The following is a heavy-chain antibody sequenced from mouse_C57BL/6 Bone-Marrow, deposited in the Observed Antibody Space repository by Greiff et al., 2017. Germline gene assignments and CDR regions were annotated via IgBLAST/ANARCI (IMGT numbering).Heavy chain of an antibody. CDR3: APPGFAY. V-gene: IGHV14-2*01. CDR2: IDPEDGET. J-gene: IGHJ3*01. CDR1: GFNIKDYY. Sequence: EVQLQQSGAELVKPGASVKLSCTASGFNIKDYYMHWVKQRTEQGLEWIGRIDPEDGETKYAAKFQGKATITADTSSNTAYLQLSSLTSEYTGVYYWAPPGFAYWGQGTLVTVSA.